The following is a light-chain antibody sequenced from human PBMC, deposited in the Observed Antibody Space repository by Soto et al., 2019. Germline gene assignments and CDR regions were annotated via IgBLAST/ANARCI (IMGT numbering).Light chain of an antibody. J-gene: IGLJ2*01. CDR3: QVWDSSSVI. V-gene: IGLV3-21*02. CDR2: DDS. Sequence: SYELTQPPSVSVAPGQTATITCGGSNIGSKTVHWYQQKPGQAPVLVVYDDSDRPSGIPERVSGSNSGNTATLTISRVEAGDEADYYCQVWDSSSVIFGGGTKLTVL. CDR1: NIGSKT.